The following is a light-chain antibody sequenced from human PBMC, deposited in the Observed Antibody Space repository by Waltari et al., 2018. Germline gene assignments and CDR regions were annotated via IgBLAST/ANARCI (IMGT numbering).Light chain of an antibody. CDR3: QSYDISLSGSV. V-gene: IGLV1-40*01. CDR1: SPHIGPDSG. J-gene: IGLJ1*01. Sequence: QSVLTQPPSVSGAPGQRVTISCTGSSPHIGPDSGVHWYQQLPGTAPKVLLYGTSNRPSGVPERFSGSKSGTSASLAITGLQAEDEAAYYCQSYDISLSGSVFGTGTKVTVL. CDR2: GTS.